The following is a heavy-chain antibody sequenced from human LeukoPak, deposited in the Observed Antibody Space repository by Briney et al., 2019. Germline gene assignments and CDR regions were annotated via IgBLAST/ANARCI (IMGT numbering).Heavy chain of an antibody. D-gene: IGHD1-26*01. V-gene: IGHV3-23*01. CDR3: AKDQTVGPTTRPHLFDY. J-gene: IGHJ4*02. CDR1: GFSFSGYA. CDR2: ISTSGGKT. Sequence: GGSLRLSCAASGFSFSGYAMSWVRQAPGKGLEWVSGISTSGGKTFSADAVRGRFTISRDNSKNTLYLQMNSLRAEDTAVYYCAKDQTVGPTTRPHLFDYWGQGTLVSVSS.